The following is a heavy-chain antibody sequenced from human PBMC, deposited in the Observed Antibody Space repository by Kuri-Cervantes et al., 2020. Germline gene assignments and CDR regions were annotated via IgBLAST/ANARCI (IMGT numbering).Heavy chain of an antibody. CDR2: ISSGGRIQ. Sequence: GGSLRLSCAASGFTFSSYAMHWVRQAPGKGLEWVAVISSGGRIQHYADSVKGRFTISRDNSKNTLYLQMNSLRAEDTAVYYCARGGGYGDGLIRYYYYYGMDVWGQGATVTVSS. D-gene: IGHD5-12*01. J-gene: IGHJ6*02. CDR1: GFTFSSYA. V-gene: IGHV3-30*04. CDR3: ARGGGYGDGLIRYYYYYGMDV.